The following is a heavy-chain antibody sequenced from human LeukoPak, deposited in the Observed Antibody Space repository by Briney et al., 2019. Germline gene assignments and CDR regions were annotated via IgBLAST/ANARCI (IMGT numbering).Heavy chain of an antibody. CDR2: IYYSGST. CDR1: GGSISSYY. Sequence: SETLSLTCTVSGGSISSYYWSWLRQPPGKGLEWIGYIYYSGSTNYNPSLKSRVTISVDTSKNQFSLKLSSVTAADTAVYYCARASAYYDFWSGYYGLFYFDYWGQGTLVTVSS. V-gene: IGHV4-59*01. CDR3: ARASAYYDFWSGYYGLFYFDY. J-gene: IGHJ4*02. D-gene: IGHD3-3*01.